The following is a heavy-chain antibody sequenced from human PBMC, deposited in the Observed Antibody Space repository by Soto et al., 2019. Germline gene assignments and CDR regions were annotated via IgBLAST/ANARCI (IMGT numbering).Heavy chain of an antibody. Sequence: SLTCTVSGGSISSGGYYWSWIRQHPGKGLEWIGYIYYSGSTYYNPSLKSRVTISVDTSKNQFSLKLSSVTAADTAVHYCARDRRYCSGGSCYAYYYGMDVWGQGTTVTVSS. D-gene: IGHD2-15*01. J-gene: IGHJ6*02. CDR2: IYYSGST. CDR1: GGSISSGGYY. V-gene: IGHV4-31*03. CDR3: ARDRRYCSGGSCYAYYYGMDV.